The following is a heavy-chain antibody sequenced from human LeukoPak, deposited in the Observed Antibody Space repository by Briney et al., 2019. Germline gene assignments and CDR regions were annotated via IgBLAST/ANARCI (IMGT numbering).Heavy chain of an antibody. CDR3: SRDLSTIAATGRVDY. V-gene: IGHV1-18*01. Sequence: GASVKVSCKASGYTFTSYGISWVRQAPGQGLEWMGWISAYNGNTNYAQKLQGRITMTTDTSPNTAYIALRSLGSDDTAVDYCSRDLSTIAATGRVDYWGQGTLVTVSS. J-gene: IGHJ4*02. CDR2: ISAYNGNT. D-gene: IGHD6-13*01. CDR1: GYTFTSYG.